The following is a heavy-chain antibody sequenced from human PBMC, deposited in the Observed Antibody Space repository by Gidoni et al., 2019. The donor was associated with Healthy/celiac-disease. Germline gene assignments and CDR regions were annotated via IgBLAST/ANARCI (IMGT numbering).Heavy chain of an antibody. CDR1: GFAFSSYW. J-gene: IGHJ6*02. CDR2: IKQDGSEK. Sequence: EVRLVESGGGLVQPGGSLRLSCSASGFAFSSYWMRWVRQAPGKGLEWVANIKQDGSEKYYVDSVKGRFTISRDNAKNSLYLQMNSLRAEDTAVYYCARGKWPYYYGSGSHHYYYGMDVWGQGTTVTVSS. CDR3: ARGKWPYYYGSGSHHYYYGMDV. D-gene: IGHD3-10*01. V-gene: IGHV3-7*01.